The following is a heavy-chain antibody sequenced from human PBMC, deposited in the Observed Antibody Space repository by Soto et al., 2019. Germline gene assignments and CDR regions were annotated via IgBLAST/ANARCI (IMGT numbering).Heavy chain of an antibody. CDR2: INHSGST. V-gene: IGHV4-34*01. D-gene: IGHD3-10*01. CDR1: GGSFSGYY. CDR3: ARTLPVSYYYGSGSYYPTYDWFDP. Sequence: SETLSLTCAVYGGSFSGYYWSWIRQPPWKGLEWIGEINHSGSTNYNPSLKSRVTISVDTSKNQFSLKLSSVTAADTAVYYCARTLPVSYYYGSGSYYPTYDWFDPWGQGTLVTVSS. J-gene: IGHJ5*02.